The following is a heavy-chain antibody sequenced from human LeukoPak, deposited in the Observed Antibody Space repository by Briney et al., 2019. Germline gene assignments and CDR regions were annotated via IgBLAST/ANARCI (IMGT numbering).Heavy chain of an antibody. Sequence: PGGSLRLSCAASGFRFNTYWMSWVRQAPGKGLEWVANIKQDGNEKYYADSVKGRFTISRDNSKNTLYLQMNSLRAEDTAVYYCAKDPYSSGWYGGLFDYWGQGTLVTVSS. CDR2: IKQDGNEK. CDR3: AKDPYSSGWYGGLFDY. V-gene: IGHV3-7*01. J-gene: IGHJ4*02. D-gene: IGHD6-19*01. CDR1: GFRFNTYW.